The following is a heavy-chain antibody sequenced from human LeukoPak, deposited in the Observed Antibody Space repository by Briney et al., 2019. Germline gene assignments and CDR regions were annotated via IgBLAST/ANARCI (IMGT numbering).Heavy chain of an antibody. Sequence: ASVMVSFKASGYTFTGYYMHWGRQAPGQGLEWMGWINTNSGGTNYAQKFQGRVTMTRDTSISTAYMELSRLRSDDTAVYYCARGGLLWFGELLLFDYWGQGTLVTVSS. CDR2: INTNSGGT. J-gene: IGHJ4*02. CDR3: ARGGLLWFGELLLFDY. CDR1: GYTFTGYY. V-gene: IGHV1-2*02. D-gene: IGHD3-10*01.